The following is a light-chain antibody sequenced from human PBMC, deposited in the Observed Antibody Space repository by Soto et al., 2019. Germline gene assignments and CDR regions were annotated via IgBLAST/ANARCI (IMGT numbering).Light chain of an antibody. Sequence: QSALTQPASVSGSPGQSITISCTGTSSDVGGYNYVSWYQQHPGKATKLMIYDVSNRPSGVSNRFSGSKSGNTASLSIAGLQDEDEADYYCSSYTRSSTVIFGGGTKVTVL. CDR3: SSYTRSSTVI. CDR2: DVS. CDR1: SSDVGGYNY. V-gene: IGLV2-14*03. J-gene: IGLJ2*01.